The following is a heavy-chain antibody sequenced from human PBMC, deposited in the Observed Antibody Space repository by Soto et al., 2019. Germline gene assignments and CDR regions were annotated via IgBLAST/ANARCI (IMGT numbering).Heavy chain of an antibody. V-gene: IGHV3-21*01. CDR2: ISSRSSSI. CDR3: ARPRRAYCGGDCYRYAFDI. D-gene: IGHD2-21*02. J-gene: IGHJ3*02. Sequence: GGSLRLSCAASGFTFSSYSMNWNRQAPGKGLEWVSSISSRSSSIYYADSVKGRFTISRDNAKNSLYLQMNSLRAEDTAVYYCARPRRAYCGGDCYRYAFDIRGQGPRVTV. CDR1: GFTFSSYS.